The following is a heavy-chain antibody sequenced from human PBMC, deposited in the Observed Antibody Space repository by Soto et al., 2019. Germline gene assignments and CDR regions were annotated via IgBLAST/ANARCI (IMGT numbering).Heavy chain of an antibody. CDR1: VGSISFYY. Sequence: SETLSLTGTVSVGSISFYYWSWMRQAPGKGLEWIGYIYDNGITTYNPSLKSRVTISVDTSKKQFSLKLNSVTSADTAVYYCARSQWLSGGAFMDVWGPGTTVTVSS. J-gene: IGHJ6*02. CDR2: IYDNGIT. D-gene: IGHD6-19*01. V-gene: IGHV4-59*01. CDR3: ARSQWLSGGAFMDV.